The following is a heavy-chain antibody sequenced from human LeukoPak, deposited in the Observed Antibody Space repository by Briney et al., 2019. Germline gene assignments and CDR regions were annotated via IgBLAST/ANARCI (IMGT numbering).Heavy chain of an antibody. D-gene: IGHD2-2*01. V-gene: IGHV3-15*01. CDR1: GFTFSNTW. Sequence: GGSLRLSCAASGFTFSNTWMSWVRQAPGKGLEWVGRIKSKTDGGTTDYAAPVKGRFTISRDDSKNTLCLQMNSLKTEDTAVYYCTTQGDVYCSSTSCYHWFDPWGQGTLVTVSS. CDR2: IKSKTDGGTT. CDR3: TTQGDVYCSSTSCYHWFDP. J-gene: IGHJ5*02.